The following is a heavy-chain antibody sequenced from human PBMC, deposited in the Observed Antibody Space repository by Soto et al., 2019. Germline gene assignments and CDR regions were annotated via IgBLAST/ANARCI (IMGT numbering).Heavy chain of an antibody. Sequence: SETLSLTCTVSSASLNNYYWSWTRQPAGKGLEWIGRIFPTGITDYSPSLRSRVTMSVDTSKNQFSLTLNSVTAADTAVYYCARGSLGPDFWGPGTLVTVSS. CDR2: IFPTGIT. CDR3: ARGSLGPDF. D-gene: IGHD1-26*01. CDR1: SASLNNYY. J-gene: IGHJ4*02. V-gene: IGHV4-4*07.